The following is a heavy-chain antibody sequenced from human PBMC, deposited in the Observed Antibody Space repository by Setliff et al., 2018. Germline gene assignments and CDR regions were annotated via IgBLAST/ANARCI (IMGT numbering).Heavy chain of an antibody. Sequence: GVLRLSCAASGLTFSSDAMTWVRQTPGKGLEWVSVISSDGTSIYYADSVKGRFTISRDNSKNTLYLQMNRLRAEDTAIYYCARCSSWHGHYPHFNYWGQGTLVTVSS. CDR1: GLTFSSDA. CDR3: ARCSSWHGHYPHFNY. CDR2: ISSDGTSI. D-gene: IGHD6-13*01. V-gene: IGHV3-23*03. J-gene: IGHJ4*02.